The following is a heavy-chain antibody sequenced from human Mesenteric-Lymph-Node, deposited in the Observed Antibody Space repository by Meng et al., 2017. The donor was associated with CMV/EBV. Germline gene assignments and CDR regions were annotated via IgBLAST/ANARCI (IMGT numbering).Heavy chain of an antibody. V-gene: IGHV1-18*01. D-gene: IGHD2-2*01. CDR1: GYTFSSYG. J-gene: IGHJ3*02. Sequence: ASVKVSCKASGYTFSSYGISWVRQAPGQGPEWMGWVSDYTGNRNYVQKFQGRVTITADKSTSTAYMELSSLRSEDTAVYYCANLKGIVVVPAATDAFDIWGQGTMVTVSS. CDR3: ANLKGIVVVPAATDAFDI. CDR2: VSDYTGNR.